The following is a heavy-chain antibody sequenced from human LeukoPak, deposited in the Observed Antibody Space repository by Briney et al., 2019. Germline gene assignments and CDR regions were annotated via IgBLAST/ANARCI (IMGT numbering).Heavy chain of an antibody. J-gene: IGHJ4*02. V-gene: IGHV4-30-2*01. D-gene: IGHD6-13*01. CDR2: IYHSGST. CDR3: AKDLRAAAGGTWDY. Sequence: SETLSLTCAVSGGSISSGGYSWSWIRQPPGKGLEWIGYIYHSGSTYYNPSLKSRVTISVDRSKNQFSLKLSSVTAADTAVYYCAKDLRAAAGGTWDYWGQGTLVTVSS. CDR1: GGSISSGGYS.